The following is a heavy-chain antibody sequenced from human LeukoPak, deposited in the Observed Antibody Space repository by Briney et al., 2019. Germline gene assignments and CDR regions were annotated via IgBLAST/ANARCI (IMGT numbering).Heavy chain of an antibody. CDR3: ARAKLPGDYYFDY. D-gene: IGHD1-26*01. CDR2: INPNSGGT. Sequence: ASVKVSCKASGYTFTGYYMHWVRQAPGQGLEWMGWINPNSGGTNYAQKFQGRVTMTRDTSISTAYMELSRLRSDDTAVYYCARAKLPGDYYFDYWGQGALVNVSS. V-gene: IGHV1-2*02. CDR1: GYTFTGYY. J-gene: IGHJ4*02.